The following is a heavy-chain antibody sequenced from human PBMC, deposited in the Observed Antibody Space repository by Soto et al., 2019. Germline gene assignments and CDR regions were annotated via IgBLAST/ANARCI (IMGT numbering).Heavy chain of an antibody. D-gene: IGHD3-10*01. CDR3: DV. CDR2: IYPGDSDT. Sequence: PGESLKISCKGSGYSFTSYWIGWVRQMPGKGLELMGIIYPGDSDTRYSPSFQGQVTISADKSISTAYLQWSSNWRRFHHYYGMDVWDQGTTVTVSS. CDR1: GYSFTSYW. J-gene: IGHJ6*02. V-gene: IGHV5-51*01.